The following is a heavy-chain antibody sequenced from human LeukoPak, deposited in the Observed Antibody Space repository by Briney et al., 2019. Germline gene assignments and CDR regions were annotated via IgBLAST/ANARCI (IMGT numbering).Heavy chain of an antibody. V-gene: IGHV3-23*01. J-gene: IGHJ4*02. CDR1: GFTFSSYA. CDR2: ISGSGGST. CDR3: AKDLSPYCSGGSCYSFDY. D-gene: IGHD2-15*01. Sequence: PGGSLRLSCAAPGFTFSSYAMSWVRQAPGKGLDWVSAISGSGGSTDYADSVKGRFTISRDNSKNTLYLQMNSLRAEDTAVYYCAKDLSPYCSGGSCYSFDYWGQGTLVTVSS.